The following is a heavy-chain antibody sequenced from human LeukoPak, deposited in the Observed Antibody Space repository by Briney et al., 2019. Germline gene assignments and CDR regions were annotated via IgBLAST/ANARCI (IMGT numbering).Heavy chain of an antibody. D-gene: IGHD6-13*01. Sequence: ASVKVSCKASGYTFTSYDINWVRQATGQGLEWMGWMNPNSGNTGYAQKFQGRVTITRNTSISTAYMELSSLRSEDTAVYYCARVEQQLVRFDPWGQGTLVTVSS. J-gene: IGHJ5*02. CDR2: MNPNSGNT. V-gene: IGHV1-8*03. CDR1: GYTFTSYD. CDR3: ARVEQQLVRFDP.